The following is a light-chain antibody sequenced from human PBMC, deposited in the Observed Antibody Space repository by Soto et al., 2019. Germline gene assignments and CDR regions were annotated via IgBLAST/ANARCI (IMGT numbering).Light chain of an antibody. Sequence: EIVLTQSPATLSLSPGERATLSCRASQSVSSYLAWYQQKPGQAPRLLMYDVSNRATGIPASFSGSGSGTDFTLTINSIQPEDFAVYYCHQRSSWPWTFGQGTKLEIK. CDR3: HQRSSWPWT. CDR1: QSVSSY. CDR2: DVS. V-gene: IGKV3-11*01. J-gene: IGKJ1*01.